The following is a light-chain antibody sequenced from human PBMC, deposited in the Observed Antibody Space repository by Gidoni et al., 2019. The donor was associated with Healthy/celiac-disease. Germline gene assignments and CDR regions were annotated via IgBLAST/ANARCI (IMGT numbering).Light chain of an antibody. V-gene: IGKV1-39*01. CDR2: AAS. CDR3: QQSYSTPLCS. Sequence: DIQMTQSPSSLSASAGDRVTITCRASQSISSYLNWYQQKPGKAPKLLIYAASSLQSGVPSRFSGSGSGTDFTLTISSLQPEDFATYYCQQSYSTPLCSFGQGTKLEIK. CDR1: QSISSY. J-gene: IGKJ2*04.